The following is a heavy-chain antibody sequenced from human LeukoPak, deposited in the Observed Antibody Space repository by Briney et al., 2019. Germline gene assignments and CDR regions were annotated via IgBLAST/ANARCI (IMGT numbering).Heavy chain of an antibody. J-gene: IGHJ5*02. CDR1: GFPFTNDW. CDR2: INSDGINT. D-gene: IGHD3-22*01. CDR3: ARDLGQYYETSDNWFDP. Sequence: GSLRLSCAASGFPFTNDWMHCVRQAPRKGLVWVSRINSDGINTSYTDSVKGRFTISRDNAKNTLNLQMNSLRAEDTAVYYCARDLGQYYETSDNWFDPWGQGTLVTVSS. V-gene: IGHV3-74*01.